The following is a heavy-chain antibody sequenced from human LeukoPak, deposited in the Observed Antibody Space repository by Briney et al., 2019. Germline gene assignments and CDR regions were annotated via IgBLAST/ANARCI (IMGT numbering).Heavy chain of an antibody. D-gene: IGHD2-21*02. CDR1: GSTFVSYC. V-gene: IGHV1-18*01. J-gene: IGHJ2*01. Sequence: ASVKVSCKASGSTFVSYCISWGRQAPGQGLEWMGWISGYNGNTNYAQNLQGRVTMTTDTSTSTAYMELRSLRSDDTAVYYCARGLGVVTAQSEQPKPRYFDLCGRGTQVTVSS. CDR2: ISGYNGNT. CDR3: ARGLGVVTAQSEQPKPRYFDL.